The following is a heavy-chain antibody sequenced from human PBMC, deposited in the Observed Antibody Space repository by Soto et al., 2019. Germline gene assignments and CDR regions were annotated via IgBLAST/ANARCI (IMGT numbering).Heavy chain of an antibody. CDR1: RFTFSDYY. Sequence: QEQLVESGGGLVKPGGSLRLSCAASRFTFSDYYMTWIRQAPGKGLEWVSYISSNGKYRGYADSVKGRFTISRDNAENSLYLKMDSLRAEDTAVYYCARNYDILTAGIFDSWGPGTLVTVSS. CDR2: ISSNGKYR. D-gene: IGHD3-9*01. V-gene: IGHV3-11*05. CDR3: ARNYDILTAGIFDS. J-gene: IGHJ3*01.